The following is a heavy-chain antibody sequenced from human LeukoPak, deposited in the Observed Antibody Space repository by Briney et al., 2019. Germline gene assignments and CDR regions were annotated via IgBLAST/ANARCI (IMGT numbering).Heavy chain of an antibody. J-gene: IGHJ4*02. V-gene: IGHV1-69*05. CDR3: ARERSSSWSDYFDY. D-gene: IGHD6-13*01. CDR2: IIPIFGTA. Sequence: GASVKVSCKASGGTFSSYAISWVRQAPGQGLEWMGRIIPIFGTANYAQKFQGRVTITTDESTSTAYMELSSLRSEGTAVYYCARERSSSWSDYFDYWGQGTLVTVSS. CDR1: GGTFSSYA.